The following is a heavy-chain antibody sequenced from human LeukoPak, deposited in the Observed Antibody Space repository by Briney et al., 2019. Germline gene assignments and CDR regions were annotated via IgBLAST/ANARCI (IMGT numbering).Heavy chain of an antibody. CDR3: AKDSPLAYCGGDCYSGSVWFDP. D-gene: IGHD2-21*02. Sequence: GGSLRLSCAASGFTFSSYEMNWVRQAPGKGLEWVSYISSSGSTIYYADSVKDRFTISRDNAKNSLYLQMNSLRAEDTAVYYCAKDSPLAYCGGDCYSGSVWFDPWGQGTLVTVSS. V-gene: IGHV3-48*03. J-gene: IGHJ5*02. CDR2: ISSSGSTI. CDR1: GFTFSSYE.